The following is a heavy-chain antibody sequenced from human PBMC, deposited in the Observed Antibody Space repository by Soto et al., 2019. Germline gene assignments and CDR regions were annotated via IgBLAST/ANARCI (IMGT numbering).Heavy chain of an antibody. J-gene: IGHJ5*02. V-gene: IGHV1-18*01. CDR2: ISAYNGNT. CDR3: ARDHDYSNYFSWFDP. Sequence: ASVKVSCKASGYTFTSYGISWVRQAPGQGLEWMGWISAYNGNTNYAQKLQGRVTMTTDTSTSTAYMELRSLRSDDTAVYYCARDHDYSNYFSWFDPWGQGTLVTVSS. CDR1: GYTFTSYG. D-gene: IGHD4-4*01.